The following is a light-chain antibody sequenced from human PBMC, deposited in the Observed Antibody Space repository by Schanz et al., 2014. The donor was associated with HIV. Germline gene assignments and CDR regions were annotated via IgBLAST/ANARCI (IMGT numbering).Light chain of an antibody. Sequence: QSVLTQPPSASGTPGQRVTISCSGSSSNIGSNAVSWYQQLPGTAPKLLIQADIQRPSGVPDRFSGSKSGTSASLAISGLQSEDEGDYYCASWDDSLKGWVFGGGTKLTVL. V-gene: IGLV1-44*01. CDR3: ASWDDSLKGWV. CDR2: ADI. J-gene: IGLJ3*02. CDR1: SSNIGSNA.